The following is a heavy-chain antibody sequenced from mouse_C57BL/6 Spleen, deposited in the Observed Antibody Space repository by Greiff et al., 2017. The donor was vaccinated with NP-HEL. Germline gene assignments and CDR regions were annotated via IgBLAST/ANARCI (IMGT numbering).Heavy chain of an antibody. CDR3: TRDGDYGSSYGFAY. D-gene: IGHD1-1*01. J-gene: IGHJ3*01. CDR2: ISSGGDYI. Sequence: EVMLVESGEGLVKPGGSLKLSCAASGFTFSSYAMSWVRQTPEKRLEWVAYISSGGDYIYYANTVKGRFTISRDNARNTLYLQMSSLKSEDTAMYYCTRDGDYGSSYGFAYWGQGTLVTVSA. V-gene: IGHV5-9-1*02. CDR1: GFTFSSYA.